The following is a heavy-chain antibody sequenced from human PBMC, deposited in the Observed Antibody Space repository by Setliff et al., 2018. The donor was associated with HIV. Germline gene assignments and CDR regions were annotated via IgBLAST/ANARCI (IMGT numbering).Heavy chain of an antibody. D-gene: IGHD6-13*01. CDR1: GYTLTELS. V-gene: IGHV1-24*01. J-gene: IGHJ1*01. CDR2: FDPEDGET. Sequence: GASVKVSCKISGYTLTELSIHWVRQAPGKGLEWMASFDPEDGETFYAQKFQGRLTMTEDTSTDTAYMELSSLRSDDTAMYYCATDPGYSSTWYSESFQHWGQGTVVTVSS. CDR3: ATDPGYSSTWYSESFQH.